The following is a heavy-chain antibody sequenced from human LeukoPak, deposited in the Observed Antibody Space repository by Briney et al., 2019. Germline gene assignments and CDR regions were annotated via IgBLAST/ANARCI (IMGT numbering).Heavy chain of an antibody. J-gene: IGHJ3*02. D-gene: IGHD3-9*01. CDR3: ARDSDILTGYMAFDI. CDR2: INPNSGGT. CDR1: GYTFTGYY. Sequence: GASVKVSCKASGYTFTGYYMHWVGQAPGQGLEWMGRINPNSGGTNYAQKFQGRVTMTRDTSISTAYMELSRLRSDDTAVYYCARDSDILTGYMAFDIWGQGTMVTVSS. V-gene: IGHV1-2*06.